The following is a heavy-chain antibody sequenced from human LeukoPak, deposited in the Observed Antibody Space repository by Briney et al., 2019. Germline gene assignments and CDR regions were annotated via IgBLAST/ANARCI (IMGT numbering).Heavy chain of an antibody. CDR3: ATAGGIIEFFDF. CDR2: IIPGGGST. J-gene: IGHJ2*01. Sequence: ASVNVSCKASGYTFTSKYIHWVRQAPGQGLDWMGMIIPGGGSTTYAQKFRDRVTMTRDASTSTVYMERSGLRSEDTALYYCATAGGIIEFFDFWGRGTLVTVSS. CDR1: GYTFTSKY. D-gene: IGHD3-16*02. V-gene: IGHV1-46*01.